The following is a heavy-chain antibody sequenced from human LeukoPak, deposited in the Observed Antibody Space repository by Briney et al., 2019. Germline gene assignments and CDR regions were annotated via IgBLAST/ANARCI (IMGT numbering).Heavy chain of an antibody. Sequence: ASVKVSCKASGYTFTGYYMHWVRQAPGQGLEWMGWISAYNGNTNYAQKLQGRVTMTTDTSTSTAYMELRSLRSDDTAVYYCARGYCSSATCRHFDYWGQGALVTVSS. CDR3: ARGYCSSATCRHFDY. D-gene: IGHD2-2*01. CDR2: ISAYNGNT. CDR1: GYTFTGYY. J-gene: IGHJ4*02. V-gene: IGHV1-18*04.